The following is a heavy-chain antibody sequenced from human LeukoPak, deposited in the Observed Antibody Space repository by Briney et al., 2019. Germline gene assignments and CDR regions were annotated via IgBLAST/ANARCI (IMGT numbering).Heavy chain of an antibody. CDR3: ARTGDTERFDY. J-gene: IGHJ4*02. CDR2: LNTDGSTT. CDR1: GFTFSSYW. V-gene: IGHV3-74*01. Sequence: GGSLRLSCAASGFTFSSYWMHWVRQAPGKGLVWVSRLNTDGSTTDYADSVKGRFTISRDNSKNTLHLQMNSLRAEDTAVYYCARTGDTERFDYWGQGTLVTVSS. D-gene: IGHD5-18*01.